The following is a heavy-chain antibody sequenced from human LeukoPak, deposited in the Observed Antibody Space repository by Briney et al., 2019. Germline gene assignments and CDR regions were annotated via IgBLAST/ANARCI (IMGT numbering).Heavy chain of an antibody. CDR1: GGSFSGYY. Sequence: PSETLSLTCAVYGGSFSGYYWSWIRQPPGKGLEWIGEINHSGSTNYNPSLKSRVTISVDTSKNQFSPKLSSVTAADTAVYYCARLVDTAMVIDYWGQGTLVTVSS. V-gene: IGHV4-34*01. D-gene: IGHD5-18*01. CDR2: INHSGST. J-gene: IGHJ4*02. CDR3: ARLVDTAMVIDY.